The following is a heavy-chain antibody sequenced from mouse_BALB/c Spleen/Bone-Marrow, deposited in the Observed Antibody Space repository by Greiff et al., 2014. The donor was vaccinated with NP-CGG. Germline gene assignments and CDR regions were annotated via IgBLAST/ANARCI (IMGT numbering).Heavy chain of an antibody. Sequence: EVQLQQSGGDLVKPGGSLKLSCAASGFTFSKYGMSWVRQTPDKRLEWVANVSSGGSYTYYPDSVKGRFTISIDNAKNTLYLQMSSLKSEDTAMYYCARQYGNFGVMDYWGQGTSVTVSS. CDR3: ARQYGNFGVMDY. J-gene: IGHJ4*01. D-gene: IGHD2-1*01. CDR1: GFTFSKYG. CDR2: VSSGGSYT. V-gene: IGHV5-6*01.